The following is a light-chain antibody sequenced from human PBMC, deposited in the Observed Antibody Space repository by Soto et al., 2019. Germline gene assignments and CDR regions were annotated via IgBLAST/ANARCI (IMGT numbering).Light chain of an antibody. J-gene: IGLJ2*01. CDR2: AVS. CDR3: SSYTSSSTLV. Sequence: QSVLTQPASVSGSPGQSITISCSGTNNDVGGYDYVSWYQQHPGKAPKLMIYAVSSRPSGISTRFSGSKSGSTASLTISGLQAEDEADYYCSSYTSSSTLVFGGGTKLTVL. CDR1: NNDVGGYDY. V-gene: IGLV2-14*03.